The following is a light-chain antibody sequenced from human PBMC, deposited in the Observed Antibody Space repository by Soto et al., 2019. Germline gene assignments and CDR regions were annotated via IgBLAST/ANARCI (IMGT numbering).Light chain of an antibody. Sequence: EIVLTQSPATLSLSPGERATLSCRASQSVSTSLAWYQPKVGQAPKLLIYDSSNRATDLPARFSGSGSGTEFTLTKSRLESEDFVVDCCQQSLDWLTFGGGTKVEIK. CDR3: QQSLDWLT. J-gene: IGKJ4*01. V-gene: IGKV3-11*01. CDR2: DSS. CDR1: QSVSTS.